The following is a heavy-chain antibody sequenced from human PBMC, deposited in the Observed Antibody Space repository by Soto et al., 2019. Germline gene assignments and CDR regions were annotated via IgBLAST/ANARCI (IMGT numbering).Heavy chain of an antibody. CDR1: GGTFSSYT. Sequence: QVQLVQSGAEVKKPGSSVKVSCKASGGTFSSYTISWVRQAPGQGLEWMGRIIPLLGIANYAQKFQGRVTITADKSTRTAYMELSSLRSEDTAVYYCARVLYGDLASGYWGQGTLVTVSS. D-gene: IGHD4-17*01. CDR2: IIPLLGIA. V-gene: IGHV1-69*02. J-gene: IGHJ4*02. CDR3: ARVLYGDLASGY.